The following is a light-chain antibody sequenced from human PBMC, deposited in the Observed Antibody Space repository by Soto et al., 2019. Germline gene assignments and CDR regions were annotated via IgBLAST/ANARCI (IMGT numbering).Light chain of an antibody. J-gene: IGLJ1*01. CDR1: SSDVGAFNY. CDR2: DVS. CDR3: KSYTSNNTYV. V-gene: IGLV2-14*03. Sequence: QSLLTQAASVSGSPGQAITISCSGTSSDVGAFNYVSWYQQHPGKAPKLMIYDVSNRPSGVSNRFSGSKSGNTASLTISGLRAEDEADYYCKSYTSNNTYVFGTGTKVTVL.